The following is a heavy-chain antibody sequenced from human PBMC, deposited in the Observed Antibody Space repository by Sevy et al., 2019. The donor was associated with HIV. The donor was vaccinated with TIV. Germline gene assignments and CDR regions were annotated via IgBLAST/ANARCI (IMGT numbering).Heavy chain of an antibody. D-gene: IGHD3-16*01. CDR3: ARDGVMGSY. Sequence: GGSLRLSCASSGFTFSSYWMSWVRQAPGKGLEWVANIKQDGSEKNYVDSVKGRFTISRDNAKNSLYLQMNSLRADDTAVYYCARDGVMGSYWGQGTLVTVSS. J-gene: IGHJ4*02. CDR1: GFTFSSYW. V-gene: IGHV3-7*01. CDR2: IKQDGSEK.